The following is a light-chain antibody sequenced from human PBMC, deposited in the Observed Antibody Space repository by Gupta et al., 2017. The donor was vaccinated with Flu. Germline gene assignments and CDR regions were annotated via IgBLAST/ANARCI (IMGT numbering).Light chain of an antibody. V-gene: IGKV3-15*01. J-gene: IGKJ2*01. Sequence: EIVMTQSPGTLSVSPGEGATLSCRASRSISSNLAWYQQRPGQAPRLLIHTASTRATGIPARFSGSGSGTDFTLTSSSGQSEDFAVYYWQQYNLWYTFGQGTKLEIK. CDR3: QQYNLWYT. CDR2: TAS. CDR1: RSISSN.